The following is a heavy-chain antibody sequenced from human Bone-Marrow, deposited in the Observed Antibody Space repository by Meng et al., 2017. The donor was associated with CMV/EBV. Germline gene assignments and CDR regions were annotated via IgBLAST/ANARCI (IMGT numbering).Heavy chain of an antibody. Sequence: SETLSLTCAVYGGSFSGYYWSWIRQPQGKGLEWIGEINHSGSTNYNPSLKSRVTISVDTSKNQFSLKLSSVTAADTAVYYCARGGEGPMGITNDAFDIWGQGTMVTVSS. CDR2: INHSGST. CDR1: GGSFSGYY. V-gene: IGHV4-34*01. CDR3: ARGGEGPMGITNDAFDI. D-gene: IGHD3-22*01. J-gene: IGHJ3*02.